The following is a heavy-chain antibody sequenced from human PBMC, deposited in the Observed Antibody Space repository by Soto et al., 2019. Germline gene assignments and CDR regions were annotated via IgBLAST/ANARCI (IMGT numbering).Heavy chain of an antibody. J-gene: IGHJ6*02. CDR2: ISGSGGST. V-gene: IGHV3-23*01. D-gene: IGHD3-10*01. CDR3: AKDRVVRGVRKNYYYYGMDV. CDR1: GFTFSSYA. Sequence: PGGSLRLSCAASGFTFSSYAMSWVRQAPGKGLELVSAISGSGGSTYYADSVKGRFTISRDNSKNTLYLQMNSLRAEDTAVYYCAKDRVVRGVRKNYYYYGMDVWGQGTTVTVSS.